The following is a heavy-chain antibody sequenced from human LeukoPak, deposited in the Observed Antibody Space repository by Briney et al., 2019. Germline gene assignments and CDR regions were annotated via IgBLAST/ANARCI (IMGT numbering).Heavy chain of an antibody. CDR1: GFTFSSYS. Sequence: SGGSLRLSCAASGFTFSSYSMNWVRQAPGKGLEWVSSISSSSSYIYYADSVKGRFTISRDNAKNSLYLQMNSLRAEDTAVYYCAAVSSNFDYWGQGTLVTVSS. J-gene: IGHJ4*02. CDR3: AAVSSNFDY. CDR2: ISSSSSYI. D-gene: IGHD3-16*02. V-gene: IGHV3-21*01.